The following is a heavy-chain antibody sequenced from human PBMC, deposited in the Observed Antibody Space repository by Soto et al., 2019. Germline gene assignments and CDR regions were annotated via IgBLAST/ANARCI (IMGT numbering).Heavy chain of an antibody. CDR2: IDWDDDK. D-gene: IGHD2-2*01. J-gene: IGHJ6*02. CDR3: ARMSVVVPAAIYDDYYYYYGMDV. Sequence: SGPTLVNPTQTLTLTCTFSGFSLSTSGMCVSWIRQPPGKALEWLALIDWDDDKYYSTSLKTRLTISKDTSKNQVVLTMTNMDPVDTATYYCARMSVVVPAAIYDDYYYYYGMDVWGQGTTVTVSS. CDR1: GFSLSTSGMC. V-gene: IGHV2-70*01.